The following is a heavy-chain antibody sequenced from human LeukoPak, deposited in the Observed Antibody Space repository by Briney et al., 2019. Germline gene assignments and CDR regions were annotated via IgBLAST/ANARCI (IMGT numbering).Heavy chain of an antibody. CDR3: AKAMNYDFWSGYYPFDY. V-gene: IGHV3-23*01. CDR1: GFTFSSYA. CDR2: ISGSGGST. J-gene: IGHJ4*02. D-gene: IGHD3-3*01. Sequence: PGGSLRLSCAASGFTFSSYAMSWVRQAPGKGLEWVLAISGSGGSTYYADSVKGRFTISRDNSKNTLYLQMNSLRAEDTAVYYCAKAMNYDFWSGYYPFDYWGQGTLVTVSS.